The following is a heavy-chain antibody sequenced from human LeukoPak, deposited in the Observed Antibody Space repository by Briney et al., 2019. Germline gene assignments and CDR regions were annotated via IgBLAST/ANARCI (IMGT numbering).Heavy chain of an antibody. D-gene: IGHD3-3*01. Sequence: ASVKVSCKASGYTFTSYDINWVRQATGQGLEWMGWMNPNSGNTGYAQKFQGRVIITRNTSISTAYMELSSLRSEDTAVYYCARGTTSPPYDFWSGYSADFDYWGQGTLVTVSS. CDR2: MNPNSGNT. CDR3: ARGTTSPPYDFWSGYSADFDY. V-gene: IGHV1-8*03. J-gene: IGHJ4*02. CDR1: GYTFTSYD.